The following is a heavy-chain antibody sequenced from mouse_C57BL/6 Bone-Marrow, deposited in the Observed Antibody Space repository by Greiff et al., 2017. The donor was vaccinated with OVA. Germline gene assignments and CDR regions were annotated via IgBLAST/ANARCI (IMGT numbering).Heavy chain of an antibody. CDR3: ARGGIGYYGSSPRFAY. Sequence: EVQLQQSGPELVKPGASVKISCKASGYTFTDYYMNWVKQSHGKSLEWIGDINPNNGGTSYNQKFKGKATLPVDKSSSTAYMELRSLTSEDSAVYYCARGGIGYYGSSPRFAYWGQGTLVTVSA. V-gene: IGHV1-26*01. J-gene: IGHJ3*01. CDR1: GYTFTDYY. D-gene: IGHD1-1*01. CDR2: INPNNGGT.